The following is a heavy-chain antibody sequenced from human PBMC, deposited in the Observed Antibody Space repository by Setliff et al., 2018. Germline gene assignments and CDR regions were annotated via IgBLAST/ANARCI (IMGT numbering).Heavy chain of an antibody. CDR2: ISAYNGNT. CDR1: GYTFTSYN. Sequence: GASVKVSCKTSGYTFTSYNINWVRQAPGQGLEWMGWISAYNGNTNYAQKFQGRITITRDTSASTAYMEMSSLRSEDTAVYYCARDREYCSRTSCYIDYWGQGALVTVSS. D-gene: IGHD2-2*02. V-gene: IGHV1-18*01. J-gene: IGHJ4*02. CDR3: ARDREYCSRTSCYIDY.